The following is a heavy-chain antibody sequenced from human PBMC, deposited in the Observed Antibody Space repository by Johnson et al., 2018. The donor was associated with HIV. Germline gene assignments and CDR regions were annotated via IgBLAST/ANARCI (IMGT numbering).Heavy chain of an antibody. CDR2: IWYDGSNV. D-gene: IGHD6-19*01. CDR1: GFTFSSYG. J-gene: IGHJ3*02. Sequence: QVQLVESGGGVVQPGGSLRLSCAASGFTFSSYGMHWVRQAPGKGLEWVAAIWYDGSNVYYADSVKGRFTISSDNSKNTLYLQMNSLRGEDTAVYYCAKDCSSGWWRITKSDAFDIWGQGTMVTVSS. CDR3: AKDCSSGWWRITKSDAFDI. V-gene: IGHV3-30*02.